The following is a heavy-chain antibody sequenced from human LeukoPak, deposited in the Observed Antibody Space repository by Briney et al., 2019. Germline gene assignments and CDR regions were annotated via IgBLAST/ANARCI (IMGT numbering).Heavy chain of an antibody. J-gene: IGHJ4*02. D-gene: IGHD4-23*01. CDR2: INQHGSEK. V-gene: IGHV3-7*01. CDR3: ARKRYGVTVD. CDR1: GFTFSSYW. Sequence: GGSLRLSCAASGFTFSSYWMSWVRQAPGKGLEWVANINQHGSEKYYVDSVKGRFTISRDNARKSLYLQMNSLRADDTAVYYCARKRYGVTVDWGQGTLVTVSS.